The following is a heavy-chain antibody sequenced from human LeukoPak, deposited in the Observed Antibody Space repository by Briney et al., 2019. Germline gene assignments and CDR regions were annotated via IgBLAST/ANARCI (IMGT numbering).Heavy chain of an antibody. CDR1: GFTFSSYD. V-gene: IGHV3-30*18. CDR2: ISYDGSNK. J-gene: IGHJ4*02. D-gene: IGHD1-26*01. CDR3: AKEGSNGDFDY. Sequence: GRSLRLSCAASGFTFSSYDMHWVRQAPGKGLEWVTVISYDGSNKYYGDSVKGRFTISRDNSKNTLYLKMNSLRAEDTAVYYCAKEGSNGDFDYWGQETLVTVSS.